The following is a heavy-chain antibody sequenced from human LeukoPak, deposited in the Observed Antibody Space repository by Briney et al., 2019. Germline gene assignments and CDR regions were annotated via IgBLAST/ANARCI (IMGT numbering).Heavy chain of an antibody. Sequence: SQTLSLTCTVSGGSVSSSSYYWGWIRQPPGKGLEWIGTIYYSGNTYYNPSLKSRVTISVDTSKHQFSLTLSSVTAADTAIYYCARQEGASSTSFYGMDVWGQGTTVTVSS. CDR1: GGSVSSSSYY. V-gene: IGHV4-39*01. D-gene: IGHD6-6*01. J-gene: IGHJ6*02. CDR3: ARQEGASSTSFYGMDV. CDR2: IYYSGNT.